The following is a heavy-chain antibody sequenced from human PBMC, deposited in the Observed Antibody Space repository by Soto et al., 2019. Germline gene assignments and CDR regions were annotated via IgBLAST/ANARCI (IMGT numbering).Heavy chain of an antibody. Sequence: GGSLRLSCAASGFTFSSYGMHWVRQAPGKGLEWVAVIWYDGSNIYYADSVKGRFTISRDNAKNTLYLQMNSLRAEDTAVYYCAGLYSSGWYTFDAFDIWGQGTMVTVSS. V-gene: IGHV3-33*01. CDR3: AGLYSSGWYTFDAFDI. J-gene: IGHJ3*02. CDR2: IWYDGSNI. D-gene: IGHD6-19*01. CDR1: GFTFSSYG.